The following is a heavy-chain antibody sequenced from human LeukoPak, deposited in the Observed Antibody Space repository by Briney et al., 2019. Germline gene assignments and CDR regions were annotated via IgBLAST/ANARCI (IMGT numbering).Heavy chain of an antibody. CDR3: ARGAVAGPYYYYHMDV. CDR1: GYTFTGYY. V-gene: IGHV1-2*02. Sequence: ASVKVSCKASGYTFTGYYMHWVRQAPGQGLEWMGWINPNSGGTNYAQKFQGRVTMTRDTSISTAYMELSRLRSDDTAVYYCARGAVAGPYYYYHMDVWGKGTTVTVSS. D-gene: IGHD6-19*01. J-gene: IGHJ6*03. CDR2: INPNSGGT.